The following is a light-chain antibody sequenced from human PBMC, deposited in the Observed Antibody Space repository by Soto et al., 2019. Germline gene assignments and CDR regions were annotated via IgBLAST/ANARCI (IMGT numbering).Light chain of an antibody. CDR2: HAS. CDR1: QSISNW. V-gene: IGKV1-5*01. Sequence: DIQMTQSPSALSASVGDRVTITCRASQSISNWVAWYPQTPGTAPTLLIYHASTLESGVPSRISGSGSGTDFTLTISSLQPEDFATYYCQQANSFPIPFGQGTRLEIK. J-gene: IGKJ5*01. CDR3: QQANSFPIP.